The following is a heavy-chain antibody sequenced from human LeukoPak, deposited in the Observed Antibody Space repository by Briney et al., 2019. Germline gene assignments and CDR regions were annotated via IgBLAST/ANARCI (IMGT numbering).Heavy chain of an antibody. CDR3: ARDKAAAGDNWFDP. CDR2: IYYSGST. J-gene: IGHJ5*02. Sequence: KPSETLSLTCTVSGGSISSHYWSWIRQPPGKGLEWIGYIYYSGSTYYNPSLKSRVTISVDTSKNQFSLKLSSVTAADTAVYYCARDKAAAGDNWFDPWGQGTLVTVSS. CDR1: GGSISSHY. V-gene: IGHV4-59*11. D-gene: IGHD6-13*01.